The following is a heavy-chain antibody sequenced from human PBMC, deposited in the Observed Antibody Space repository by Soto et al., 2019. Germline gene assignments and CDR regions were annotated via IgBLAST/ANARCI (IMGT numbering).Heavy chain of an antibody. Sequence: SVKVSCKASGGTFSSYAISWVRQAPGQGLEWMGGIIPIFGTANYAQKFQGRVTITADESTSTAYMELSSLRSEYTAVYYCARDGYNRIPPAFDIWGQGTMVTVSS. CDR2: IIPIFGTA. V-gene: IGHV1-69*13. J-gene: IGHJ3*02. CDR3: ARDGYNRIPPAFDI. CDR1: GGTFSSYA. D-gene: IGHD5-12*01.